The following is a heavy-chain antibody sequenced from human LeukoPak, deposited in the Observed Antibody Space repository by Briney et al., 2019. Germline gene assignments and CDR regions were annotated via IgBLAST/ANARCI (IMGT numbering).Heavy chain of an antibody. D-gene: IGHD6-13*01. J-gene: IGHJ4*02. Sequence: SETLSLTCTVSGGSISGSSYYWGWIRQPPGKGLEWIGSIYYSGSTYYNPSLKSRVTISVDTSKNQFSLNLSSVTAADTAVYYCARQAAAGTYFDYWGQGTLVTVSS. CDR1: GGSISGSSYY. V-gene: IGHV4-39*01. CDR3: ARQAAAGTYFDY. CDR2: IYYSGST.